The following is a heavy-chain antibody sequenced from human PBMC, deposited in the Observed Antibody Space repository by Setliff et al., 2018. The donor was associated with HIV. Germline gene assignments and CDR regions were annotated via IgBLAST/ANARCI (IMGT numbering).Heavy chain of an antibody. CDR2: IIPIFGTA. Sequence: VASVKVSCKASGGTFSSYAISWVRQAPGQGLEWMGGIIPIFGTANYAQKFQGRVTITTDESTSTAYMELSSLRSEDTAVYYCARPFDYGEYGSLDYWGQGTRVTVSS. CDR3: ARPFDYGEYGSLDY. D-gene: IGHD4-17*01. J-gene: IGHJ4*02. V-gene: IGHV1-69*05. CDR1: GGTFSSYA.